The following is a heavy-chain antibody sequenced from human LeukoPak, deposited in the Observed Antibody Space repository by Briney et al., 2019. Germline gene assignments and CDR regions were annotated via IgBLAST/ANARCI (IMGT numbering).Heavy chain of an antibody. CDR2: ISYDASNK. Sequence: GGSLRLSCAASGFTFSSYGMHWVRRAPGKGLEWVAVISYDASNKYYADSVKGRFTISRDNSKNTLYLQMNSLRAEDTAVYYCAKWPSGSLEYFQHWGQGTLVTVSS. CDR1: GFTFSSYG. V-gene: IGHV3-30*18. J-gene: IGHJ1*01. CDR3: AKWPSGSLEYFQH. D-gene: IGHD1-26*01.